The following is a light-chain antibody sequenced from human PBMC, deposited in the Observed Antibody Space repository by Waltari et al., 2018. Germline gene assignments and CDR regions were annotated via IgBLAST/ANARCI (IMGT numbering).Light chain of an antibody. Sequence: EIVMTQSPDTLSVSPGERVTLPCRASQYVSGKLAWYQQKPGLAPRLLISGASTRATGVPARFSGSGSGTEFTLTISSLQSEDFAVYYCQQYNDWPGLTFGGGTRVEIK. CDR1: QYVSGK. CDR2: GAS. V-gene: IGKV3-15*01. CDR3: QQYNDWPGLT. J-gene: IGKJ4*01.